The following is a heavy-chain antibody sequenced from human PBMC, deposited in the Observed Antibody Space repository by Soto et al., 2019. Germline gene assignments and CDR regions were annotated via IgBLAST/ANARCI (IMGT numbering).Heavy chain of an antibody. CDR3: AKDMRSSGWSGSHDY. D-gene: IGHD6-19*01. CDR2: IGWNSGSI. Sequence: EVQLVESGGGLVQPGRSLRLSCAASGFTFDDYAMHWVRQAPGKGLEWVSGIGWNSGSIGYADSVKGRFTISRDNAKNSLYLQMNSLRAEDTAFYYCAKDMRSSGWSGSHDYWGQGTLVTVSS. CDR1: GFTFDDYA. V-gene: IGHV3-9*01. J-gene: IGHJ4*02.